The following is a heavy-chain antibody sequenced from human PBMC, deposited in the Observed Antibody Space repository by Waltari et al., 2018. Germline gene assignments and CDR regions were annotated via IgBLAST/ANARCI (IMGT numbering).Heavy chain of an antibody. J-gene: IGHJ4*02. V-gene: IGHV3-72*01. Sequence: EVQLVESGGGLVQPGGSLRLACAPSGFTFSDNYMDWVRQAPGKGLEWVGRIRNKANSYTTEDAASVKGRFTISRDDLDNSMYLQMNSLKTEDSAVYYCARSGSYYPFDYWGQGALVTVSS. CDR1: GFTFSDNY. D-gene: IGHD1-26*01. CDR2: IRNKANSYTT. CDR3: ARSGSYYPFDY.